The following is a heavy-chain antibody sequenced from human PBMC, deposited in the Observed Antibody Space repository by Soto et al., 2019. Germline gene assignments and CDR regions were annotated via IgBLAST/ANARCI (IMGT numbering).Heavy chain of an antibody. CDR3: AGVPSGDEVAY. Sequence: QVQLQESGPGVVEPSQTLSLTCTVSGGSINNNGYFWSWIRQPPGSGLEWIGHIYNSGSTYSNTSLKRRLTISVDTSKNRFALKLSSVTAADTAVYYCAGVPSGDEVAYWGQGTLVNVSS. V-gene: IGHV4-30-4*01. D-gene: IGHD1-26*01. CDR1: GGSINNNGYF. CDR2: IYNSGST. J-gene: IGHJ4*02.